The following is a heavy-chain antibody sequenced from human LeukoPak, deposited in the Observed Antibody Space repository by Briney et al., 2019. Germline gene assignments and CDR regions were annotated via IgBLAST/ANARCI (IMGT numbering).Heavy chain of an antibody. CDR1: GGTFSSYA. CDR3: ARTLVVINDAFDI. J-gene: IGHJ3*02. D-gene: IGHD3-22*01. V-gene: IGHV1-69*06. Sequence: GASVKVSCKASGGTFSSYAISWVRQAPGQGLEWMGGIIPIFGTANYAQKFQGRVTITADKSTSTAYMELSRLRSDDTAVYYCARTLVVINDAFDIWGQGTMVTVSS. CDR2: IIPIFGTA.